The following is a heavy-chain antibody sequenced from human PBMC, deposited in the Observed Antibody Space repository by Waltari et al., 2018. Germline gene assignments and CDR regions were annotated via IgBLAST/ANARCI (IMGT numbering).Heavy chain of an antibody. D-gene: IGHD3-3*01. CDR3: ARQDFWSGYYTIDY. CDR2: TYHSWTT. Sequence: QLQLQESGPGLVKASETLSLTCNVSGGSIGRSNYYWGWIRQPPGKGLEWIGNTYHSWTTTYNPSLKSRVAISVDTSKNQFSLKVSSMTATDTAIYYCARQDFWSGYYTIDYWGQGTLVTVSS. J-gene: IGHJ4*02. CDR1: GGSIGRSNYY. V-gene: IGHV4-39*01.